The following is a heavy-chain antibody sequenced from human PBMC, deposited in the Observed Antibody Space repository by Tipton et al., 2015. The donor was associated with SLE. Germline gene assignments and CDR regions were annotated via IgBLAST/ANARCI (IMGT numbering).Heavy chain of an antibody. CDR3: ARDLTGTPDY. CDR2: INPSGDSS. Sequence: QLVQSGAEVKKPGASVKVSCKASGYTFTSYYVHWVRQAPGQGLEWMGIINPSGDSSKYAQKFQGRVTMTWDTSTSTVYMELSSLRSEDTAVYYCARDLTGTPDYWGQGTLVTVSS. V-gene: IGHV1-46*01. D-gene: IGHD1-20*01. J-gene: IGHJ4*02. CDR1: GYTFTSYY.